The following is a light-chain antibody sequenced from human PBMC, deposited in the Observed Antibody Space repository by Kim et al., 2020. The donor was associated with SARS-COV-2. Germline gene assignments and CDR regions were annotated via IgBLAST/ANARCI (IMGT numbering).Light chain of an antibody. CDR3: QQYDRSPYT. CDR2: GTS. Sequence: LSPGERATLSCRASQSVAINHLAWFQQKPGQAPRLLVYGTSSRATGIPDRFSGSGSGTDFTLTISRLEPEDFAIYYCQQYDRSPYTFGQGTKLEI. V-gene: IGKV3-20*01. CDR1: QSVAINH. J-gene: IGKJ2*01.